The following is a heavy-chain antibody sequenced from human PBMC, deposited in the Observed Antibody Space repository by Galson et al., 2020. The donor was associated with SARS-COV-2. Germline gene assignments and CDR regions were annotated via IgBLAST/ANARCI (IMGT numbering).Heavy chain of an antibody. V-gene: IGHV4-38-2*02. CDR1: GYSISSGYY. CDR3: AREGEYCSGGSCYRSFDY. Sequence: SETLSLTCTVSGYSISSGYYWGWIRQPPGKGLEWIGSIYHSGSTYYNPSLKSRVTISVDTSKNQFSLKLSSVTAADTAVYYCAREGEYCSGGSCYRSFDYWGQGTLVTVSS. CDR2: IYHSGST. D-gene: IGHD2-15*01. J-gene: IGHJ4*02.